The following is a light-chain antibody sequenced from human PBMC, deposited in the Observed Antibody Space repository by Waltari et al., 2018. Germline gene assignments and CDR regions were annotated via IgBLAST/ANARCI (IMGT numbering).Light chain of an antibody. CDR2: DVS. CDR3: CSFTSRSTWV. J-gene: IGLJ3*02. CDR1: SSDVGCYNH. Sequence: QSALTQPASVSGSPGQSITISCPGTSSDVGCYNHVSWYQQHPGKVPKLFIFDVSNRPSGVSNRFSGSKSGTTASLTISGLQAEDESDYYCCSFTSRSTWVFGGGTKLTVL. V-gene: IGLV2-14*01.